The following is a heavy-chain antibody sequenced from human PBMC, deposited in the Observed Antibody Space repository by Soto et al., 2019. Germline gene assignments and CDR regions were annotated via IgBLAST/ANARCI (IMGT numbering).Heavy chain of an antibody. J-gene: IGHJ5*01. Sequence: NPSETLSLTCAVYGGSFSGYYWSWVRQPPGKGLEWIGEINHSGSTNYNPSLKSRVTISVDTSKNQFSLKLSSVTAADTAVYYCARDWGPYWFDSWGQGILVTVS. V-gene: IGHV4-34*01. CDR2: INHSGST. CDR1: GGSFSGYY. CDR3: ARDWGPYWFDS. D-gene: IGHD7-27*01.